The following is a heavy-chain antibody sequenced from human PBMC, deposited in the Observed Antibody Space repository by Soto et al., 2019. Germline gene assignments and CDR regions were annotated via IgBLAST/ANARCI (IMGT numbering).Heavy chain of an antibody. CDR2: IYHSGST. CDR1: GGSISSGGYS. V-gene: IGHV4-30-2*01. D-gene: IGHD3-3*01. CDR3: ARADFWSGYHHLTDGMDV. Sequence: SETLSLTCAVSGGSISSGGYSWSWIRQPPGKGLEWIGYIYHSGSTYYNPSLKSRVPISVDRSKNQFSLKLSSVTAADTAVYYCARADFWSGYHHLTDGMDVWGQGTTVTVSS. J-gene: IGHJ6*02.